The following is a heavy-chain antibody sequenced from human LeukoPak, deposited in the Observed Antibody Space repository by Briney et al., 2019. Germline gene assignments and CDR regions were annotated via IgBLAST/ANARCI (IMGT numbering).Heavy chain of an antibody. CDR2: IKQDGSEK. Sequence: GGSLRLSCAASGFIFSTFWMSWVRQAPGKGLEWVANIKQDGSEKYYVDSVKGRFTISRDNAKNSLYLQINSLRAEDTAVYYCATGHFYFDYWGQGTLVTVSS. J-gene: IGHJ4*02. CDR3: ATGHFYFDY. CDR1: GFIFSTFW. V-gene: IGHV3-7*01.